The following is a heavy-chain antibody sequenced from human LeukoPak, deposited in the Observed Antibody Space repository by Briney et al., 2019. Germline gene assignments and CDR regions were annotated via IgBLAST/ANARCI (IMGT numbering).Heavy chain of an antibody. CDR1: GGTFSSHF. J-gene: IGHJ4*02. CDR2: INPIFGTD. Sequence: SVKVSCKASGGTFSSHFISWVRQAPGQGLEWMGGINPIFGTDHYAQKFQGRVTITRDTSISTAYMELSSLTSEDTAVYYCARTPPGGLIDYWGQGTLVTVSS. D-gene: IGHD3-10*01. CDR3: ARTPPGGLIDY. V-gene: IGHV1-69*05.